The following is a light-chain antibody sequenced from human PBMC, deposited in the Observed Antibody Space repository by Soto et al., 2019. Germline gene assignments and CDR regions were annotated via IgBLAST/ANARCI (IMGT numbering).Light chain of an antibody. V-gene: IGLV3-27*01. CDR2: KDS. J-gene: IGLJ2*01. Sequence: SYELTQPSSVSVSPGQTARITCSGDVLAKKYARWFQQKPGQAPVMVIYKDSERPSGIPERFSGSSSGTTVTLTISGAQVEDEADYYCYSAADYTAVFGGGTQLTVL. CDR1: VLAKKY. CDR3: YSAADYTAV.